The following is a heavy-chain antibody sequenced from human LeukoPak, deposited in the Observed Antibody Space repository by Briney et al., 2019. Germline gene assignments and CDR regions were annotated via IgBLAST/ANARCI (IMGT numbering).Heavy chain of an antibody. J-gene: IGHJ4*02. CDR3: ASPGGSYGPIDY. V-gene: IGHV3-21*01. D-gene: IGHD1-26*01. CDR1: GFTFSSYS. Sequence: GGSLRLSCAASGFTFSSYSMNWVRQAPGKGLEWVSSISSSSSYIYYADSVKGRFTISRDNAKNSLYLQMNSLRAEDTAVYYCASPGGSYGPIDYWGQGTLVTVSS. CDR2: ISSSSSYI.